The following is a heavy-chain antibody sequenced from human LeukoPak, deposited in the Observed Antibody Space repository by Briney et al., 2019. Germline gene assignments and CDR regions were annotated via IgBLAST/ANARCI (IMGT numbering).Heavy chain of an antibody. D-gene: IGHD6-13*01. CDR3: ARDHTGGGSSWSDNWFDP. J-gene: IGHJ5*02. Sequence: ASVKVSCKASGYTFTSYYMHRVRQAPGQGLEWMGIVNPYSGTTTYAQKFQGRVTMTRDTSTSTVYMELSRLRSEDTAVYYCARDHTGGGSSWSDNWFDPWGQGTLVTVSS. V-gene: IGHV1-46*01. CDR1: GYTFTSYY. CDR2: VNPYSGTT.